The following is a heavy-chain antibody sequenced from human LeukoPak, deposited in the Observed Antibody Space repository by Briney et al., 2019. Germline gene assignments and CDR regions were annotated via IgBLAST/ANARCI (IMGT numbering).Heavy chain of an antibody. CDR1: GFTFSSYS. CDR3: AKNMVRGVIMSSSFAY. CDR2: ISGSSSYI. J-gene: IGHJ4*02. D-gene: IGHD3-10*01. V-gene: IGHV3-21*04. Sequence: GGSLRLSCAASGFTFSSYSMNWVRQAPGKGLEWVSSISGSSSYIYYADSVKGRFTISRDNSKNPLYLQMNSLRAEDTAVYYCAKNMVRGVIMSSSFAYWGQGTLVTVSS.